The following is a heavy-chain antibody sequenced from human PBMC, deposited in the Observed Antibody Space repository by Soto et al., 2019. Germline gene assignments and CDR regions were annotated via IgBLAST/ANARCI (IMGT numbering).Heavy chain of an antibody. V-gene: IGHV4-61*01. CDR2: SYYSGST. CDR1: GDSVSSDNYY. D-gene: IGHD1-1*01. Sequence: QVQLQESGPGLVKPSETLSLTCTVSGDSVSSDNYYWSWIRQPPGKGLEWIGYSYYSGSTNYNPSLKSRVIISGDTSKNQFSLKLSSVTAADTAVYYCARGLDNNRVGWWGQGTLVTVSS. J-gene: IGHJ4*02. CDR3: ARGLDNNRVGW.